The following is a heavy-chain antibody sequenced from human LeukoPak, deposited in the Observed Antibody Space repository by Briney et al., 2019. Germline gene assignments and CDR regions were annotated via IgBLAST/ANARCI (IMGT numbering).Heavy chain of an antibody. CDR2: IKQDGSAK. CDR3: ARPLMYYFGSETYYWFDP. CDR1: GFTFTTYW. D-gene: IGHD3-10*01. J-gene: IGHJ5*02. Sequence: GGSLRLSCEASGFTFTTYWMGWVRQAPGKGLEWVASIKQDGSAKYYVDSVKGRFTISRDNAKNSLYLQMNSLRAEDTAMYYCARPLMYYFGSETYYWFDPWGQGTLVTVSS. V-gene: IGHV3-7*01.